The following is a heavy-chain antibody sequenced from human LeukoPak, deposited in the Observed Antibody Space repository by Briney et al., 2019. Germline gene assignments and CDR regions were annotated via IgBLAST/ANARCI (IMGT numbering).Heavy chain of an antibody. V-gene: IGHV3-7*01. J-gene: IGHJ6*03. Sequence: GGSLRLSCAASGFTFSSYWMSWVRQAPGKGLEWVANIKQDGSEKYYVDSVKGRFTISRDNAKNTLYLQMNSLRAEDTAVYYCARDRRYDFWSGYYFTRAYYYYMDVWGKGTTVTVSS. D-gene: IGHD3-3*01. CDR2: IKQDGSEK. CDR1: GFTFSSYW. CDR3: ARDRRYDFWSGYYFTRAYYYYMDV.